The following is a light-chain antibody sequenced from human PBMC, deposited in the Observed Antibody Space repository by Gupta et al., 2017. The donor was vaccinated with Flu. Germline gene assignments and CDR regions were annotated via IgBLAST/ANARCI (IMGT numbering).Light chain of an antibody. CDR2: DVS. J-gene: IGLJ2*01. Sequence: SVTISCTGTSSDVGAYNFVSWYQQHPGKAPNLLIYDVSEWPSGVPDRFSGSKSGNTASLTISGLQAEDEADYFCCSYAGSCSVIFGGGTKLTVL. V-gene: IGLV2-11*01. CDR1: SSDVGAYNF. CDR3: CSYAGSCSVI.